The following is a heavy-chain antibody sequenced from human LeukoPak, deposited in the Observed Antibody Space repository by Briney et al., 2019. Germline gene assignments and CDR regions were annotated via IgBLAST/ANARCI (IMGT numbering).Heavy chain of an antibody. D-gene: IGHD1-26*01. J-gene: IGHJ6*03. CDR2: ISWNSGSI. Sequence: GRSLRLSCAASGFTFDDYGMHWVRQAPGKGLEWVSGISWNSGSIGYADSVEGRFTISRDNAKNSLYLQMNSLRAEDTALYYCAKDAVGATDYYYYYMDVWGKGTTVTVSS. CDR1: GFTFDDYG. V-gene: IGHV3-9*01. CDR3: AKDAVGATDYYYYYMDV.